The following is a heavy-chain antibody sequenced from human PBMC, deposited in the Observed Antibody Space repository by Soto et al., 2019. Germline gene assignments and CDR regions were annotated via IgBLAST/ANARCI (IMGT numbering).Heavy chain of an antibody. CDR2: ISYDGSDK. V-gene: IGHV3-30*18. D-gene: IGHD5-12*01. Sequence: GGSLRLSCAASGFTFDDYGMHWVRQAPGKGLEWVAVISYDGSDKYYADSVKGRFTISRDNSKNTLYLQMNSLRVEDTAVFYCAKGRPWDLVTTINYWGQGTLVTVSS. CDR3: AKGRPWDLVTTINY. CDR1: GFTFDDYG. J-gene: IGHJ4*02.